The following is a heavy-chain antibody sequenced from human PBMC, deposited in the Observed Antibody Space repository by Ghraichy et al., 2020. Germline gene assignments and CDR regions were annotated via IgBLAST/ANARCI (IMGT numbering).Heavy chain of an antibody. CDR1: GFTVSSNY. J-gene: IGHJ6*02. CDR3: ARDGAYCSSTSCPYYYYYGMDV. CDR2: IYSGGST. D-gene: IGHD2-2*01. V-gene: IGHV3-53*01. Sequence: GGSLRLSCAASGFTVSSNYMSWVRQAPGKGLEWVSVIYSGGSTYYADSVKGRFTISRDNSKNTLYFQMNSLRAEDTAVYYCARDGAYCSSTSCPYYYYYGMDVWGQGTTVTVSS.